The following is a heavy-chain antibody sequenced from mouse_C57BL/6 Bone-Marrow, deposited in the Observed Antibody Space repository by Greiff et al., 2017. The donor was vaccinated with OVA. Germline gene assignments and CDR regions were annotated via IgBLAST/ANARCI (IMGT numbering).Heavy chain of an antibody. J-gene: IGHJ4*01. CDR2: ISSGSSTI. CDR1: GFTFSDYG. D-gene: IGHD5-5*01. Sequence: EVNVVESGGGLVKPGGSLKLSCAASGFTFSDYGMHWVRQAPEKGLEWVAYISSGSSTIYSADTVKGRFTISRDNAKNTLFLQMTSLRSEDTAMYYCHYHYAMDYWGQGTSVTVSS. V-gene: IGHV5-17*01. CDR3: HYHYAMDY.